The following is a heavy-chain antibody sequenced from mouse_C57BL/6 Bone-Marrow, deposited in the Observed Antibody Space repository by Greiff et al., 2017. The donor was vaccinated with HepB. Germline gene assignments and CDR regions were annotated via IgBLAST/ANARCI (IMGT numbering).Heavy chain of an antibody. V-gene: IGHV1-59*01. CDR1: GYTFTSYW. CDR3: ASTDHYYAMDY. J-gene: IGHJ4*01. Sequence: QVQLKQPGAELVRPGTSVKLSCKASGYTFTSYWMHWVKQRPGQGLEWIGVIDPSDSYTNYNQKFKGKATLTVDTSSSTAYMQLSSLTSEDSAVYYCASTDHYYAMDYWGQGTSVTVSS. CDR2: IDPSDSYT.